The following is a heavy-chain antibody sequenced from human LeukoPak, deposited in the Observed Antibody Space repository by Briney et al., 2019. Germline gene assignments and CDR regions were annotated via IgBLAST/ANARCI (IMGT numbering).Heavy chain of an antibody. CDR1: GFTFNSYA. CDR3: AKEHDFWSGYYTSLDY. CDR2: IDTSGDST. Sequence: GGSLRLSCTSSGFTFNSYAMSWVRQAPGKGLEWVSTIDTSGDSTYYADSVKGRFTISRDNSKNTLYLRMSSLRAEDTAIYYCAKEHDFWSGYYTSLDYWGQGTLVTVSS. J-gene: IGHJ4*02. D-gene: IGHD3-3*01. V-gene: IGHV3-23*01.